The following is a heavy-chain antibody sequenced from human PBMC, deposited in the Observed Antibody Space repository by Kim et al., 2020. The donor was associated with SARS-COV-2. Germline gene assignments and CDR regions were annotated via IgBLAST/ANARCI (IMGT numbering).Heavy chain of an antibody. D-gene: IGHD6-13*01. CDR2: ISYDGSNK. Sequence: GGSLRLSCAASGFTFSSYAMHWVRQAPGKGLEWVAVISYDGSNKYYADSVKGRFTISRDNSKNTLYLQMNSLRAEDTAVYYCARDSLAAASKRGRFFDYWGQGTLVTVSS. CDR1: GFTFSSYA. V-gene: IGHV3-30*04. J-gene: IGHJ4*02. CDR3: ARDSLAAASKRGRFFDY.